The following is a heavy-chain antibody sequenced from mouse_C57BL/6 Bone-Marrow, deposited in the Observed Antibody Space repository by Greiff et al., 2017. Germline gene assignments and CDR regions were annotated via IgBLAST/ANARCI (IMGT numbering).Heavy chain of an antibody. CDR1: GFTFSSYG. Sequence: EVQRVESGGDLVKPGGSLKLSCAASGFTFSSYGMSWVRQTPDKRLEWVATISSGGSYTYYPDSVKGRFTISRDNAKNTLYLQMSSLKSEDTAVYYCARRGTTVEDAMDYWGQGTSVTVSS. D-gene: IGHD1-1*01. J-gene: IGHJ4*01. V-gene: IGHV5-6*01. CDR3: ARRGTTVEDAMDY. CDR2: ISSGGSYT.